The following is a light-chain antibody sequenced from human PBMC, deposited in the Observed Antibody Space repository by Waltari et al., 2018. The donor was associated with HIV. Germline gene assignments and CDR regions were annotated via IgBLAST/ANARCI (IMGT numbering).Light chain of an antibody. Sequence: HSVLTQPPSVSGAPGQKVTISCTGSSSNIGAYYDVHWYQQLPGTAPRLLIHGNSYRPSGVPDRFSGSKSGTSASLAITGLQAEDEADYYCQSYDSSLSGSGVFGGGTKLTVL. CDR2: GNS. V-gene: IGLV1-40*01. J-gene: IGLJ3*02. CDR1: SSNIGAYYD. CDR3: QSYDSSLSGSGV.